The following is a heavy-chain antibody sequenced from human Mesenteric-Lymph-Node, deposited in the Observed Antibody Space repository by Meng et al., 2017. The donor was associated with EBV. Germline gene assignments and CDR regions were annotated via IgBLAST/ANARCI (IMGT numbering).Heavy chain of an antibody. Sequence: QVQLVQSGAWVKKPGASVKVSCKASGYTFTSYAMHWVRQAPGQRLEWMGWINAGNGNTKYSQKFQGRVTITRDTSASTAYMELSSLRSEDTAVYYCARDVLHLGELSFLFDYWGQGTLVTVSS. D-gene: IGHD3-16*02. J-gene: IGHJ4*02. CDR3: ARDVLHLGELSFLFDY. CDR1: GYTFTSYA. V-gene: IGHV1-3*01. CDR2: INAGNGNT.